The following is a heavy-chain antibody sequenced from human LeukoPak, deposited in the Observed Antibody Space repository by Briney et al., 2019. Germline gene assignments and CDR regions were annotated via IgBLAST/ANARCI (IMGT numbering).Heavy chain of an antibody. Sequence: PSETLSLTCTVSGGSISSYYWSWIRQPAGKGLEWIGRIYTSGSTDYNPSLKSRVTMSVDTSKNQFSLKLSSVTAVDTAVYYCARSLYSYGIPYYYGMDVWGQGTTVTVSS. V-gene: IGHV4-4*07. CDR1: GGSISSYY. CDR2: IYTSGST. J-gene: IGHJ6*02. D-gene: IGHD5-18*01. CDR3: ARSLYSYGIPYYYGMDV.